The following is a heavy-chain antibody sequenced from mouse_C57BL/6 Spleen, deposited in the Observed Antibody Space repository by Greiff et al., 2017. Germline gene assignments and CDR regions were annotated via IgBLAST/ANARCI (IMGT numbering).Heavy chain of an antibody. J-gene: IGHJ2*01. Sequence: VKLQESGAELARPGASVKLSCKASGYTFTSYGISWVKQRTGQGLEWIGEIYPRSGNTYYNEKFKGKATLTADKSSSTAYMELRSLTSEDSAVYFCARSYYGSSYPYYFDYWGQGTTLTVSS. CDR1: GYTFTSYG. CDR2: IYPRSGNT. CDR3: ARSYYGSSYPYYFDY. V-gene: IGHV1-81*01. D-gene: IGHD1-1*01.